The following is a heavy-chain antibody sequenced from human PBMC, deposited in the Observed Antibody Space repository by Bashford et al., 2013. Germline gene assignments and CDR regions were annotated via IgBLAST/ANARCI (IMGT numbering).Heavy chain of an antibody. CDR3: ARDGPVVGVWNAFDV. D-gene: IGHD1-26*01. V-gene: IGHV1-2*02. CDR1: GYTFSDYY. CDR2: INPNSGAT. J-gene: IGHJ3*01. Sequence: ASVKVSCKASGYTFSDYYIHWVRQAPGQGLEWMGWINPNSGATIYSQKFQGRVTMTRDTSISTAYMELSSLRSDDTAVYFCARDGPVVGVWNAFDVWGQGTVVTVSS.